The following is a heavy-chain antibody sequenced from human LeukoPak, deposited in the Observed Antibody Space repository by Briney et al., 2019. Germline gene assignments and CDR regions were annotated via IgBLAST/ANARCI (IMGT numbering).Heavy chain of an antibody. CDR2: IYYSGST. D-gene: IGHD3-10*01. J-gene: IGHJ3*02. Sequence: SETLSLTCTVSGGPIRSYYWIWIRQPPGKGLEWIGYIYYSGSTTYTHSLKSRVNISVDTSKNQFSLKLSSVTAADTAVYYCARRHYGSDAFDIWGQGTMVSVSS. CDR3: ARRHYGSDAFDI. CDR1: GGPIRSYY. V-gene: IGHV4-59*08.